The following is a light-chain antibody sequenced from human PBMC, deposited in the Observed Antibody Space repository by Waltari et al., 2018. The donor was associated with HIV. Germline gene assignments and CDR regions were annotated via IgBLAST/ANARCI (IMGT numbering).Light chain of an antibody. J-gene: IGKJ5*01. V-gene: IGKV3-15*01. CDR1: QSVGTK. Sequence: EIVMTQSPATLSVSPGESATLSCRASQSVGTKLAWYQQKPGQAPRLLIYGAYIRATGIPARFSGSGSGMEFTLTISSLQSEDFAVYYCQQNSYWLPITFGQGTRLEI. CDR2: GAY. CDR3: QQNSYWLPIT.